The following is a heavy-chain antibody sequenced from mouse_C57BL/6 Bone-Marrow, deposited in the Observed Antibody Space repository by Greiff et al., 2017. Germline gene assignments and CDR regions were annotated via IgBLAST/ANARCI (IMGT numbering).Heavy chain of an antibody. CDR1: GYTFTSYW. CDR3: ARWQRRVAY. Sequence: QVQLKQSGAELVKPGASVKLSCKASGYTFTSYWMHWVKQRPGQGLEWIGMIHPNSGSTNYNEKFKSKATLTVDKSSSTAYMQLSSLTSEDSAVYYCARWQRRVAYWGQGTLVTVSA. CDR2: IHPNSGST. V-gene: IGHV1-64*01. J-gene: IGHJ3*01.